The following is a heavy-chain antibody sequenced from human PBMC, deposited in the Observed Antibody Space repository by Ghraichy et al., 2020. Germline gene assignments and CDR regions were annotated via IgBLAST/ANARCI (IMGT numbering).Heavy chain of an antibody. CDR2: ISATGGTR. Sequence: GGSLRLSCAVSGFTFSKYTLTWVRQAPGKGLEWISSISATGGTRNFADSVKGRFSISRDNSNNTLSLHMNSLRAEDTAVYYCAKARDLHVLDYWGQGTLVTVSS. V-gene: IGHV3-23*01. CDR3: AKARDLHVLDY. J-gene: IGHJ4*02. CDR1: GFTFSKYT.